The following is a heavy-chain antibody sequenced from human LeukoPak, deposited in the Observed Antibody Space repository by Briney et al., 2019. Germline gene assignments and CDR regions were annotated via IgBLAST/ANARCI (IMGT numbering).Heavy chain of an antibody. CDR2: MNPNSGNT. V-gene: IGHV1-8*02. J-gene: IGHJ4*02. D-gene: IGHD3-16*02. CDR1: GHTFTSYD. CDR3: ARAYQRLGELSLPDY. Sequence: GASVKVSCKASGHTFTSYDINWVRQATGQGLEWMGWMNPNSGNTAYAQKFQGRVTMTRNTSISTAYMELSSLRSEDTAVYYCARAYQRLGELSLPDYWGQGTLVTVSS.